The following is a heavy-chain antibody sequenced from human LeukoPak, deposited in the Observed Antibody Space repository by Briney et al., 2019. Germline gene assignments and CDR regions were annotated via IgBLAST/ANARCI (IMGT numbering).Heavy chain of an antibody. CDR3: ASTLVFDWLLAY. J-gene: IGHJ4*02. V-gene: IGHV1-3*01. Sequence: GASVKVSCKASGYTFTSYAMHWVRQAPAQRLEWMGWINAGNGNTKNSQKFQGRVTITRDTSASTAYMELSSLRSEDTAVYYCASTLVFDWLLAYWGQGTLVTVSS. CDR1: GYTFTSYA. CDR2: INAGNGNT. D-gene: IGHD3-9*01.